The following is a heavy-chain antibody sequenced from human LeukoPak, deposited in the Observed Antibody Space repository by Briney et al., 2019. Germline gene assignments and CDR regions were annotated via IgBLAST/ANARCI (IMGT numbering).Heavy chain of an antibody. CDR2: ISAYNGNT. Sequence: ASVKVSCKASGYTFTSYGISWVRQAPGQGLEWMGWISAYNGNTNYAQKLQGRVTMTTDTSTSTAYMELRSLRSDDTAVYYCARERITMIVVDTNPISPSTSNWFDPWGQGTLATVS. CDR1: GYTFTSYG. D-gene: IGHD3-22*01. J-gene: IGHJ5*02. CDR3: ARERITMIVVDTNPISPSTSNWFDP. V-gene: IGHV1-18*01.